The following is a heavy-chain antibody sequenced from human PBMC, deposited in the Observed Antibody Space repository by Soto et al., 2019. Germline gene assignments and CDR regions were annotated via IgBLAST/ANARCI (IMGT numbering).Heavy chain of an antibody. CDR3: ARSGGYGDYEEYYFDY. CDR2: IYYSGST. CDR1: GGSISSGGYY. Sequence: SETLSLTCTVSGGSISSGGYYWSWIRQHPGKGLEWIGYIYYSGSTYYNPSLKSRVTISVDTSKNQFSLKLSSVTAADTAVHYCARSGGYGDYEEYYFDYWGQGTLVTVSS. J-gene: IGHJ4*02. V-gene: IGHV4-31*03. D-gene: IGHD4-17*01.